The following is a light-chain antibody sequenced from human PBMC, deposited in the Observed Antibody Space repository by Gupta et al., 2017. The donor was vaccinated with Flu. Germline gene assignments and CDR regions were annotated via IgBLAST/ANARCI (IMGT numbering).Light chain of an antibody. V-gene: IGKV2-28*01. CDR3: MQALLSLT. CDR2: LGS. CDR1: QSLLDSNGYNS. Sequence: DVEMTQSPLSLPVTPGEPASISCRSSQSLLDSNGYNSLDWYLQKPGQSPQLLIYLGSHRASGVPDRFSASGSGTNFTLKISRVEAEDVGVYYCMQALLSLTFGGGTKVEIK. J-gene: IGKJ4*01.